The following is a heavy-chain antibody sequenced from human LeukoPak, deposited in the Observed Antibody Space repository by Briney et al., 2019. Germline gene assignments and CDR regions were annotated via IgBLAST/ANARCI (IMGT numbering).Heavy chain of an antibody. CDR1: DGSFSGYY. Sequence: PSETLSLTCAGYDGSFSGYYWSWIRQPPGKGLEWIGEINHSGSTNYNPSLKSRVTISVDTSKNQFSLKLSSVTAADTAVYYCASGPYCSSTSCDKDWFDPWGQGTLVTVSS. D-gene: IGHD2-2*01. CDR2: INHSGST. J-gene: IGHJ5*02. V-gene: IGHV4-34*01. CDR3: ASGPYCSSTSCDKDWFDP.